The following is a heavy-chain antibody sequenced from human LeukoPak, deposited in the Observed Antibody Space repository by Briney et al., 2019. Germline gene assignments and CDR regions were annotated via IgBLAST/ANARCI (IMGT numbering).Heavy chain of an antibody. CDR1: GLTFRNFW. CDR3: ARRLYYDTSGSPFDL. Sequence: GGSLRLSCAASGLTFRNFWMSWIRQPPGKGLLWLSRIHGEGSDIEYADAVRGRFTISRDNAKNTLYLQMDSLTAEDTAVYYCARRLYYDTSGSPFDLWGQGPWSPSPQ. D-gene: IGHD3-22*01. CDR2: IHGEGSDI. V-gene: IGHV3-74*03. J-gene: IGHJ4*02.